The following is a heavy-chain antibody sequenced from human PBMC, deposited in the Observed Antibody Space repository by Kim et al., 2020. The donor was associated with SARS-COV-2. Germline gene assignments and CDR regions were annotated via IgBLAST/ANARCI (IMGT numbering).Heavy chain of an antibody. V-gene: IGHV4-39*07. Sequence: SETLSLTCTVSGGSIISASDYWGWLRQPQGKGLEWIGSIYYSGNTYYNPSLKSRVTISVDTSKNQLSLKLSSVTAADTAVYYCAREPMVRGVIRYFDYWG. D-gene: IGHD3-10*01. CDR1: GGSIISASDY. J-gene: IGHJ4*01. CDR3: AREPMVRGVIRYFDY. CDR2: IYYSGNT.